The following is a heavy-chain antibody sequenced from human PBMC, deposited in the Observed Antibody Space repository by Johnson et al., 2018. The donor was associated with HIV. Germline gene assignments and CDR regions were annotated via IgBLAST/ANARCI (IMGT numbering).Heavy chain of an antibody. D-gene: IGHD3-22*01. CDR2: ISGSGGST. CDR1: GFTFSSYA. J-gene: IGHJ3*02. CDR3: TSLDYYDSSGYYYDAFDI. Sequence: VQLVESGGGLVQPGGSLRLSCAASGFTFSSYAMSWVRQAPGKGLEWVSAISGSGGSTYYADSVKGRFTISRDNSKNTLYLQMNSLGAEDTAVYYCTSLDYYDSSGYYYDAFDIWGQGTMVTVSS. V-gene: IGHV3-23*04.